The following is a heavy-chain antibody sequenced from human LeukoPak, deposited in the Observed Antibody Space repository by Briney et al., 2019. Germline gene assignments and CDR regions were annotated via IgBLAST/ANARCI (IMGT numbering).Heavy chain of an antibody. D-gene: IGHD1-26*01. CDR1: GGSISTGSYY. J-gene: IGHJ4*02. CDR2: IYYSGST. V-gene: IGHV4-39*01. Sequence: PSETLSLTCTVSGGSISTGSYYWGWIRQPPGKGLEWIGSIYYSGSTYYNPSLKSRVTISVDTSKNQFSLKLSSVTAADTAVYYCAVGWELPPHFDYWGQGTLVTVSS. CDR3: AVGWELPPHFDY.